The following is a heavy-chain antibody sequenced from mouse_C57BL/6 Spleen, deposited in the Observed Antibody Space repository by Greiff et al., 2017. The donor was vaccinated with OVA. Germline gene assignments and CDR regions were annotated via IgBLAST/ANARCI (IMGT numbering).Heavy chain of an antibody. CDR1: GFTFSSYG. D-gene: IGHD2-1*01. CDR3: ARLYGNYADYYAMDY. V-gene: IGHV5-6*01. CDR2: ISSGGSYT. Sequence: VQLKESGGDLVKPGGSLKLSCAASGFTFSSYGMSWVRQTPDKRLEWVATISSGGSYTYYPDSVKGRFTISRDNAKNTLYLQMSSLKSEDTAMYYCARLYGNYADYYAMDYWGQGTSVTVSS. J-gene: IGHJ4*01.